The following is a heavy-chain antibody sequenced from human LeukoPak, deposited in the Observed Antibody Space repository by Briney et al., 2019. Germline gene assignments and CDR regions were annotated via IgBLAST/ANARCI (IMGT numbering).Heavy chain of an antibody. Sequence: SVKVSCKASGGAFSSYAISWVRQAPGQGLEWMGGIIPIFGTANYAQKFQGRVTITADESTSTAYMELSSLRSEDTAVYYCAGAYQGRQWLVRIFDYWGQGTLVTVSS. V-gene: IGHV1-69*01. D-gene: IGHD6-19*01. CDR2: IIPIFGTA. CDR1: GGAFSSYA. J-gene: IGHJ4*02. CDR3: AGAYQGRQWLVRIFDY.